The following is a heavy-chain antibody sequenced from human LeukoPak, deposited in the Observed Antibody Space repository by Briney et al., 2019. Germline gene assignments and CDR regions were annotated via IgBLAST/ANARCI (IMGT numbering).Heavy chain of an antibody. Sequence: GGSLRLSCAASGFTLSHYWMHWVRQGPGKGLEWVSAIRGSGVTTYYADSVKGRFTISRDNSRTTLYLLMNSLRAEDTAVYYCAKDAAANVDYPYYFDYWGQGALVTVSS. CDR3: AKDAAANVDYPYYFDY. D-gene: IGHD4-11*01. CDR1: GFTLSHYW. V-gene: IGHV3-23*01. J-gene: IGHJ4*02. CDR2: IRGSGVTT.